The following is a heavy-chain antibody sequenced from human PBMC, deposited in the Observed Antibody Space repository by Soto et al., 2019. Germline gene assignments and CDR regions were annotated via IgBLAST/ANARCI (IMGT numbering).Heavy chain of an antibody. CDR1: GFTVSSSH. Sequence: PGGSLRLSCTTSGFTVSSSHMSWVRQAPGKGLEWVSVIYSGGSSYYAVSVKGRFTISRDNSKNTVYLQMNSLRGEDTAMYYCARLGPYGSESYSFRYNWFDPWGQGT. V-gene: IGHV3-53*01. D-gene: IGHD3-10*01. CDR3: ARLGPYGSESYSFRYNWFDP. J-gene: IGHJ5*02. CDR2: IYSGGSS.